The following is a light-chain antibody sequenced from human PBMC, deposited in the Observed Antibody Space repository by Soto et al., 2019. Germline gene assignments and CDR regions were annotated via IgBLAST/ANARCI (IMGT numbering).Light chain of an antibody. CDR2: LDRSGSY. J-gene: IGLJ3*02. CDR3: EAWYSNTHEA. CDR1: SGHSTYI. V-gene: IGLV4-60*02. Sequence: QLVLTQSSSASASLGSSVKLTCILSSGHSTYIIAWHQQQPGKAPRFLMTLDRSGSYNRGSGLPDRFSGSSSGADRYLTISSLLFEDEGDYYCEAWYSNTHEAFGGGTKLTVL.